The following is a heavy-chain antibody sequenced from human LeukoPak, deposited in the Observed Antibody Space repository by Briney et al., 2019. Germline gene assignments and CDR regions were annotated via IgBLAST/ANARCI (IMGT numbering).Heavy chain of an antibody. V-gene: IGHV4-34*01. D-gene: IGHD6-13*01. CDR2: INHSGST. Sequence: SETLSLTCAVYGESSSGYFWSWIRQPPGRGLEWIGEINHSGSTSYSASLESRVTISVDTSKNQFSLKLNSVTAADTAVYYCARGNIAAGGAPFDYWGQGTLVTVSS. CDR1: GESSSGYF. CDR3: ARGNIAAGGAPFDY. J-gene: IGHJ4*02.